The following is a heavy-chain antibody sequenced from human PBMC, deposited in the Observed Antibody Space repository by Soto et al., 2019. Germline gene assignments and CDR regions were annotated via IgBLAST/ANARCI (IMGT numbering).Heavy chain of an antibody. CDR1: GFTVSSNY. V-gene: IGHV3-66*01. Sequence: PGGSLRLSYAASGFTVSSNYMSWVRQAPGKGLEWVSVIYSGGSTYYADSVKGRFTISRDNSKNTLYLQMNSLRAEDTAVYYCAIGFLEWLSTPSLFYWGQGTLVTVSS. D-gene: IGHD3-3*01. J-gene: IGHJ4*02. CDR3: AIGFLEWLSTPSLFY. CDR2: IYSGGST.